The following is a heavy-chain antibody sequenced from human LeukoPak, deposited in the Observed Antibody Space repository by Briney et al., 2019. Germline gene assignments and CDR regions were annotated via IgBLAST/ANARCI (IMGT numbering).Heavy chain of an antibody. D-gene: IGHD5-12*01. J-gene: IGHJ4*02. CDR3: ASRGEYSGYSSYFDY. CDR1: GFTFSSYA. Sequence: GGSLRLSCAASGFTFSSYAMSWVRQTPGKGLEWVTSISAGGGSTFYADSVKGRFSISRDNSKNTLYLQMNSLRAEDTAVYYCASRGEYSGYSSYFDYWGQGTLVTVSS. CDR2: ISAGGGST. V-gene: IGHV3-23*01.